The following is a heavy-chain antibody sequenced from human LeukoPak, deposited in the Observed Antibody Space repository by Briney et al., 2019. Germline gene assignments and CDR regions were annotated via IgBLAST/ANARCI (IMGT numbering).Heavy chain of an antibody. J-gene: IGHJ4*02. CDR1: GYTFTGYY. CDR2: INPNSGGT. CDR3: ARDRPGWYFPLSY. V-gene: IGHV1-2*02. D-gene: IGHD6-19*01. Sequence: ASVKVSCKASGYTFTGYYMHWVRQAPGQGLEWMGWINPNSGGTNYAQKFQGRVTMTRDTSISTAYMELSRLRPDDTAVYYCARDRPGWYFPLSYWGQGTLVTVSS.